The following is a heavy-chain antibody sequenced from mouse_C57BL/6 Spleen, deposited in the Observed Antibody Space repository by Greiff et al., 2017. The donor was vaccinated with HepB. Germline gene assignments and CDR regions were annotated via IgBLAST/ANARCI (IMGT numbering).Heavy chain of an antibody. CDR1: GFTFSSYT. Sequence: EVHLVESGGGLVKPGGSLKLSCAASGFTFSSYTMSWVRQTPEKRLEWVATISGGGGNTYYPDSVKGRFTISRDNAKNTLYLQMSSLRSEDTALYYCAIPDYYGSSYAYWGQGTLVTVSA. D-gene: IGHD1-1*01. J-gene: IGHJ3*01. CDR2: ISGGGGNT. V-gene: IGHV5-9*01. CDR3: AIPDYYGSSYAY.